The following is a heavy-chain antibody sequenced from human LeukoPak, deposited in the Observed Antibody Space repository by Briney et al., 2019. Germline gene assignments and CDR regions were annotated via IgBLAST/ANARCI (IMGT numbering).Heavy chain of an antibody. J-gene: IGHJ4*02. CDR2: INAGNGNT. CDR1: GYTFTSYY. Sequence: VASVKVSCKASGYTFTSYYMHWVRQAPGQRLEWMGWINAGNGNTKYSQKFQGRVTITRDTSASTAYMELSSLRSEDTAVYYCARTGIAARSHFDYWGQGTLVTVSS. CDR3: ARTGIAARSHFDY. D-gene: IGHD6-6*01. V-gene: IGHV1-3*01.